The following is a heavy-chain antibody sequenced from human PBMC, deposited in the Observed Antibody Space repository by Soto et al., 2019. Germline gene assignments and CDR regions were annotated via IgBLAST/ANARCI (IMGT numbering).Heavy chain of an antibody. CDR1: GFTFSSYA. CDR2: ISGSGGST. J-gene: IGHJ4*02. D-gene: IGHD4-17*01. CDR3: AKDQMTTVTSGPYYFDY. V-gene: IGHV3-23*01. Sequence: GGSLRLSCAASGFTFSSYAMSWVRQAPGKGLEWVSAISGSGGSTYYADSVKGRFTISRDNSKNTLYLQMNSLRAEDTAVYYCAKDQMTTVTSGPYYFDYWGQGTLVTVSS.